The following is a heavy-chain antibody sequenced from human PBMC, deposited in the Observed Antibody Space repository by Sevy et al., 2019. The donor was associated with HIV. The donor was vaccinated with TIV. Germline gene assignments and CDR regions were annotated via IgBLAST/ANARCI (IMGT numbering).Heavy chain of an antibody. D-gene: IGHD3-16*01. V-gene: IGHV3-21*01. Sequence: GGSLRLSCAASGFTFRGYSMNWVRQAPGKGLEWVSSISISSRNIYYADSMKGRFTISRDNAKNSLYLQMNSLSAEDTAVYYYDRAPEGSHDYVSYSFDYWGQGTLVTVSS. CDR3: DRAPEGSHDYVSYSFDY. CDR2: ISISSRNI. J-gene: IGHJ4*02. CDR1: GFTFRGYS.